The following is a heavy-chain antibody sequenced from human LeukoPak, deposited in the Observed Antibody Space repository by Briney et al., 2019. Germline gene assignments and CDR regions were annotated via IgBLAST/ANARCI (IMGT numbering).Heavy chain of an antibody. Sequence: GGSLRLSCAASGFTFSTYYMTWVRQAPGKGLEWVANINQDGSEKYYVDSVKGRFTISRDNAKNSLYLQMNSLRAEDTALYYCARTRVSGGSFYHPFDYWGQGTLVTVSS. V-gene: IGHV3-7*01. CDR2: INQDGSEK. CDR3: ARTRVSGGSFYHPFDY. D-gene: IGHD2-15*01. CDR1: GFTFSTYY. J-gene: IGHJ4*02.